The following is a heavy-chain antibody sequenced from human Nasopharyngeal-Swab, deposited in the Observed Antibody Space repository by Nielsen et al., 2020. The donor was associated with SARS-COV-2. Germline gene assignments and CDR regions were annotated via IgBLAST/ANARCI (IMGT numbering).Heavy chain of an antibody. V-gene: IGHV4-4*02. CDR1: GGSISSSNW. Sequence: SETLSLTCVVSGGSISSSNWWSWVRQPPGKGLEWVGEIYHSGSTNYNPSLTSRVTISVDKSKNQFSLKLRSVTAADTAVFYCARHMLGGPTAFDIWGQGTVVTVSS. D-gene: IGHD2-8*01. CDR2: IYHSGST. J-gene: IGHJ3*02. CDR3: ARHMLGGPTAFDI.